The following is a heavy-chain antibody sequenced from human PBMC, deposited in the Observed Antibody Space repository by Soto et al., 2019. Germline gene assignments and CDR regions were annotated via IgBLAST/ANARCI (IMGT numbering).Heavy chain of an antibody. CDR2: INPNSGNT. D-gene: IGHD3-10*01. CDR3: ARDDGSSHDAFDI. CDR1: GYSFTGYD. J-gene: IGHJ3*02. V-gene: IGHV1-8*01. Sequence: ASVKVSCKASGYSFTGYDVHWVRQAAGQGLEWMGWINPNSGNTGHAEKFQGRVTMTRNISMSTDYMELSSLRSEDTAVYYCARDDGSSHDAFDIWGQGTMVTVS.